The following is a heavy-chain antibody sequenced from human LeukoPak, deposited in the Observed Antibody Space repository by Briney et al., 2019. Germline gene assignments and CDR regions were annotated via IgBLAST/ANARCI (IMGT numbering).Heavy chain of an antibody. V-gene: IGHV4-38-2*02. D-gene: IGHD6-13*01. CDR1: GYFISSGYY. Sequence: SETLSLTCTVSGYFISSGYYWGWIRQPPGKGLECIGSISHSGSAYYNPSLKSRVTISVDTSKNQFSLKLSSVTAADTAVYYCARVLAAAVDYWGQGTLVTVSS. CDR3: ARVLAAAVDY. CDR2: ISHSGSA. J-gene: IGHJ4*02.